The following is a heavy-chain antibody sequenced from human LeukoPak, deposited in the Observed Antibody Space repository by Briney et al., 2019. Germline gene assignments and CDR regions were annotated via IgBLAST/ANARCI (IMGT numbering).Heavy chain of an antibody. Sequence: SETLSLTCTVSGGSISSGGYYWSWIRQHPGKGLEWIGYIYYSGSTYYNPSLKSRVTISVDTSKNQFSLKLSSATAADTAVYYCARDSNFKIDYWGQGTLVTVSS. CDR3: ARDSNFKIDY. J-gene: IGHJ4*02. CDR1: GGSISSGGYY. V-gene: IGHV4-31*03. CDR2: IYYSGST. D-gene: IGHD4/OR15-4a*01.